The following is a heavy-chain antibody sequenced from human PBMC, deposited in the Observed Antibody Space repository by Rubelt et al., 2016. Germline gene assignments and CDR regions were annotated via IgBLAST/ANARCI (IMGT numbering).Heavy chain of an antibody. CDR3: ARSPRYDLEDNGFDP. V-gene: IGHV1-46*01. CDR2: LKPSGGST. CDR1: GYTFTSYY. Sequence: QVQLVQSGAEVKKPGASVKVSCKASGYTFTSYYMHWVRQAPGQGLEWMGILKPSGGSTSYERNGQGGVTKTRDTSTSTVYMELSSLRSEETAVYYCARSPRYDLEDNGFDPWGQGTLVTVSS. D-gene: IGHD3-3*01. J-gene: IGHJ5*02.